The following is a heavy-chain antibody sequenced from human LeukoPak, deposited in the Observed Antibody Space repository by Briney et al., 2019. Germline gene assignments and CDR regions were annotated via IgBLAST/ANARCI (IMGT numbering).Heavy chain of an antibody. J-gene: IGHJ4*02. Sequence: SETLSLTYTVSGGSISSSSYYWGWIRQPPGKGLEWIGSIYYSGSPYYNPSLKSRVTISVDTSKNQFSLKLSSVTAADTAVYYCARGRSGYYTTPPDYWGQGTLVTVSS. V-gene: IGHV4-39*07. D-gene: IGHD3-3*01. CDR2: IYYSGSP. CDR1: GGSISSSSYY. CDR3: ARGRSGYYTTPPDY.